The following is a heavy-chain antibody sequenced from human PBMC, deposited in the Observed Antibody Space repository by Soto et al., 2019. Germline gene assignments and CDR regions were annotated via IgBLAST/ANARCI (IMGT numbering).Heavy chain of an antibody. CDR1: GGSISSYY. D-gene: IGHD5-12*01. CDR3: ARSGYDFDWFDP. Sequence: SETLSLTCTVSGGSISSYYWSWIRQPPGKGLEWIGYIYYSGSTNYNPSLKSRVTISVDTSKNQFSLKLSSVTAADTAVYYCARSGYDFDWFDPWGRGTLVTVAS. V-gene: IGHV4-59*08. CDR2: IYYSGST. J-gene: IGHJ5*02.